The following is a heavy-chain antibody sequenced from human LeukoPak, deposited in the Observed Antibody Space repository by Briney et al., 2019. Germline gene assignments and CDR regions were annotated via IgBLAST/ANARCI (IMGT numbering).Heavy chain of an antibody. CDR2: ISGSGGST. J-gene: IGHJ4*02. Sequence: GGSLRLSCGVSGFTFSRNWMTWVRQAPGKGLEWVSAISGSGGSTYYTDPVKGRFTISRDNSKNTLYLQMNSLRAEDTAVYYCAKGHPGVINGYWGQGTLVTVSS. V-gene: IGHV3-23*01. CDR3: AKGHPGVINGY. D-gene: IGHD1-20*01. CDR1: GFTFSRNW.